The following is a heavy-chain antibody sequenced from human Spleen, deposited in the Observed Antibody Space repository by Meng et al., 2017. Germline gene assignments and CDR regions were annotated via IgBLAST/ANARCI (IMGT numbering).Heavy chain of an antibody. V-gene: IGHV1-46*01. Sequence: QVQLVQSGAEVKEPGASVRVSCKASGYTFSNFFTHWVRQAPGQELEWMGAVYPGGGGTNYAQKFQGRATMTTERSTSTVYMELRNLRSDDTAFYYCARDRQYSLVSWGQGTLVTVSS. CDR3: ARDRQYSLVS. D-gene: IGHD6-6*01. CDR1: GYTFSNFF. J-gene: IGHJ4*02. CDR2: VYPGGGGT.